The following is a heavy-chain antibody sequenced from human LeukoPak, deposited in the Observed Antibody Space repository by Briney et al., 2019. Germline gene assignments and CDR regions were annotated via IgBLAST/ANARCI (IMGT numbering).Heavy chain of an antibody. CDR1: GFTFSSFA. Sequence: HAGGSLRLSCAASGFTFSSFAMNWVRQAPGKALEWVSYISHTGSAISYADSVKGRFTISRDNSKNTLYLQMNSLRAEDTAVYYCAKGATEFDPWGQGTLVTVSS. V-gene: IGHV3-23*01. CDR3: AKGATEFDP. J-gene: IGHJ5*02. CDR2: ISHTGSAI.